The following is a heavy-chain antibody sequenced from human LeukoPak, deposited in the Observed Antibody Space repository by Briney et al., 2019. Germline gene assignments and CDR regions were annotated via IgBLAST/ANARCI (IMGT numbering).Heavy chain of an antibody. Sequence: GVSLRLSCAASGFTFSSYWMHWVRQAPGKGLVWVSRINSDGSSTSYADSVKGRFTISRDNAKNTLYLQMNSLRAEDTAVYYCARGEAAATPIDYWGQGTLVTVSS. CDR3: ARGEAAATPIDY. CDR2: INSDGSST. CDR1: GFTFSSYW. D-gene: IGHD6-13*01. J-gene: IGHJ4*02. V-gene: IGHV3-74*01.